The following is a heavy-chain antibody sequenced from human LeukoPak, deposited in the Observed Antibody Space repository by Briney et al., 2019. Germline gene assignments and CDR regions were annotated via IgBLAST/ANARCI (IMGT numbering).Heavy chain of an antibody. CDR2: ISYDGSNK. Sequence: PGGSLRLSCAASGFTFSSYAMHWVRLAPGKGLEWVAVISYDGSNKYYADSVKGRFTISRDNSKNTLYLQMNSLRAEDTAMYFCARDEVRYCSSSSCYTFDYWGQGTLVTVSS. J-gene: IGHJ4*02. D-gene: IGHD2-2*02. V-gene: IGHV3-30-3*01. CDR3: ARDEVRYCSSSSCYTFDY. CDR1: GFTFSSYA.